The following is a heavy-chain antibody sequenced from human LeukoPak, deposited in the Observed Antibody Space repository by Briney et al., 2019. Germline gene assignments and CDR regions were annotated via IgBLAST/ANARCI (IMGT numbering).Heavy chain of an antibody. CDR2: ISCSEGRP. CDR1: GFTFSSYA. V-gene: IGHV3-23*01. CDR3: AKALAGYGDAFDI. Sequence: GGSLRLSCAASGFTFSSYAMRWVRPAPGKGRARVSAISCSEGRPYLADSVKGRFTISRDHSQKPLYLQMNSLRAEDTAVYYCAKALAGYGDAFDIWGQGTMVTVSS. D-gene: IGHD6-13*01. J-gene: IGHJ3*02.